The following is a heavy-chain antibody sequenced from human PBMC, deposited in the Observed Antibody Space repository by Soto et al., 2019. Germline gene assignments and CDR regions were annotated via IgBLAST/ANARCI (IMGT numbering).Heavy chain of an antibody. CDR3: ARGQATFDP. Sequence: QIQLVQSGAEMKKPGASVKVSCKASGYTFTNYAMHWVRQAPGQSLGWMGRINTANGDTIYSQNFQGRVTITRDEPARTVYLELSSLRFQDSAMYYCARGQATFDPWGQGNLDNVSS. CDR2: INTANGDT. CDR1: GYTFTNYA. J-gene: IGHJ5*02. V-gene: IGHV1-3*04.